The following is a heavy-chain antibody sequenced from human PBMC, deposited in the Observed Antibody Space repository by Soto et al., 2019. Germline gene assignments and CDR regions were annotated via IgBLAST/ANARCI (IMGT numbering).Heavy chain of an antibody. CDR2: IYYSGST. CDR1: GGSISSYY. Sequence: SETLSLTCTVSGGSISSYYWNWIRQPPGKGLEWIGYIYYSGSTNYNPSLKSRVTISVDTSKNQFSLKLSSVTAADTAVYYCAGGDSSVEAWFDPWGQGTLVTVSS. V-gene: IGHV4-59*01. D-gene: IGHD3-22*01. J-gene: IGHJ5*02. CDR3: AGGDSSVEAWFDP.